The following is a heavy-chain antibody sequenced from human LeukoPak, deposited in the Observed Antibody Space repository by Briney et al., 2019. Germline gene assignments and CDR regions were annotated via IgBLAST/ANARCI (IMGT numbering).Heavy chain of an antibody. CDR1: GGSISSYY. CDR3: ARKTLWSGWFFDY. D-gene: IGHD6-19*01. J-gene: IGHJ4*02. V-gene: IGHV4-59*01. Sequence: SETLSLTCTVSGGSISSYYWSWIRQPPGKGLEWIGYIYYSGSTNYNPSLKSRVTISVDTSKNQFSLKLSSVTAADTAVYYCARKTLWSGWFFDYWGQGTLVTVSS. CDR2: IYYSGST.